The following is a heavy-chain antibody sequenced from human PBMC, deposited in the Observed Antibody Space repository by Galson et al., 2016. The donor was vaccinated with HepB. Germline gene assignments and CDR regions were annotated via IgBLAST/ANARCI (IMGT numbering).Heavy chain of an antibody. V-gene: IGHV4-61*01. J-gene: IGHJ4*02. CDR3: ARMDPALISGFDY. D-gene: IGHD2-15*01. CDR1: GGSISSGNYY. CDR2: IYCSGTT. Sequence: ETLSLTCTVSGGSISSGNYYWSWVRQPPGKRLEWIGDIYCSGTTNYKPSLKSRVTISVDTSKNQFSLRLSSVTAADTAVYYCARMDPALISGFDYWGQGTLVTVSS.